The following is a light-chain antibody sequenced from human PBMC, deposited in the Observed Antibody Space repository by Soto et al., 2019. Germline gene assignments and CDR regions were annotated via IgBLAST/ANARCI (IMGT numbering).Light chain of an antibody. Sequence: QSALTQPASVSGSPGQSITISCTGTSSDVGAYDYVSWYQQHPGKAPKYLIYEVSNRPSGVSDRFSGSKSGTTASLTISGLQAEDEADYYCGSYTTTAPYVFGTGTKLTVL. J-gene: IGLJ1*01. V-gene: IGLV2-14*01. CDR2: EVS. CDR1: SSDVGAYDY. CDR3: GSYTTTAPYV.